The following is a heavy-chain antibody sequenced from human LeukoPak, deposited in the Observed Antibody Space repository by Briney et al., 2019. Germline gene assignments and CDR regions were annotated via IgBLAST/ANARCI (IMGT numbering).Heavy chain of an antibody. CDR1: GFTFTRHS. D-gene: IGHD4-17*01. V-gene: IGHV3-48*02. CDR2: ISSSSSTI. J-gene: IGHJ4*02. Sequence: PGGSLGLSCAASGFTFTRHSMNWVRQAPGKGLEWVSYISSSSSTIQYADSVKGRFTISRDNAKNSLYLQMNSLRDEDTAVYYCARDLYGDYFHDYWGQGTLVTVSS. CDR3: ARDLYGDYFHDY.